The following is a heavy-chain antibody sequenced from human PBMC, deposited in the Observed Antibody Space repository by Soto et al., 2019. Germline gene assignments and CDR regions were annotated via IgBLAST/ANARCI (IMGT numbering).Heavy chain of an antibody. CDR2: INHSGST. D-gene: IGHD2-2*01. Sequence: SETLSLTCAVYGGSFSGYYWSWIRQPPGKGLEWIGEINHSGSTNYNPSLKSRVTISVDTSKNQFSLKLSSVTAADTAMYYCARARQCYACEFDPWGQGTLVTVSS. CDR3: ARARQCYACEFDP. CDR1: GGSFSGYY. V-gene: IGHV4-34*01. J-gene: IGHJ5*02.